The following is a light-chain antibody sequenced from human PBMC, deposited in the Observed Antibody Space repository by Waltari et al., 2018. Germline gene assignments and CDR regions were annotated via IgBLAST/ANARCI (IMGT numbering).Light chain of an antibody. CDR1: QSISMW. V-gene: IGKV1-5*03. CDR3: QQYNTFPWT. CDR2: KAS. Sequence: QMTQAPSTLSASVGDRVTITCRASQSISMWLAWYQQKPGKAPNLLIYKASSLDSGVPSRFSGSGSETEFTLTISSLQPEDFATYYCQQYNTFPWTFGQGTKVEIK. J-gene: IGKJ1*01.